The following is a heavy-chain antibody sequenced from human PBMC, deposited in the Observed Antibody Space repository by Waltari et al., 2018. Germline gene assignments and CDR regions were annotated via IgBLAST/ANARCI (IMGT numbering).Heavy chain of an antibody. V-gene: IGHV4-39*01. CDR3: ARLGGTSRSWCAFQI. J-gene: IGHJ3*02. D-gene: IGHD6-13*01. CDR1: GGPIHRWFLH. Sequence: QLQLQESGPGLAEPSETLSLTCTVSGGPIHRWFLHWGWVRQSPGTGLVWSGGVYYTVTTFYNPSLRGLVTISVVTSKNQFSLELTSLTAADTAKYFCARLGGTSRSWCAFQIWGQGTEVSVSS. CDR2: VYYTVTT.